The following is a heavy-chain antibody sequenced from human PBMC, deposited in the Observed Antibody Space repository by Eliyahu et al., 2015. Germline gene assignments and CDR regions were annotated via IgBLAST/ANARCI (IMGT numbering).Heavy chain of an antibody. V-gene: IGHV4-34*01. J-gene: IGHJ4*02. Sequence: QVQLQQWGAGLLKPSETLSLTCAVYGGSFSGYYWSWIRQPPGKGLEWIGEINHSGSTNHHTSLKSRVTISVDTSKNQFSLKLSSVTAADTAVYYCARRDSSSWLKFDYWGQGTLVTVSS. D-gene: IGHD6-13*01. CDR2: INHSGST. CDR3: ARRDSSSWLKFDY. CDR1: GGSFSGYY.